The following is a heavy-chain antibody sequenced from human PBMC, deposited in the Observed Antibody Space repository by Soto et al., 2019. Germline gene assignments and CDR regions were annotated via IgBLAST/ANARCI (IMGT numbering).Heavy chain of an antibody. Sequence: EVQLVESGGGLIQPGGSLRLSCAASGFSFNTYAMNWVRQAPGKGLEWISYISSSSSRIYYADSVKGRFPLSRDNAKNSLYLQMNSLRAEDTAVYYCASDPGIAAAGMDYWGQGTLVTVSS. CDR1: GFSFNTYA. CDR3: ASDPGIAAAGMDY. CDR2: ISSSSSRI. D-gene: IGHD6-25*01. J-gene: IGHJ4*02. V-gene: IGHV3-48*04.